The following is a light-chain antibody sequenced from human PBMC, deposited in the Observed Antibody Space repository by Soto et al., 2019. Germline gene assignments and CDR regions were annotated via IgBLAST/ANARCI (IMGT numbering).Light chain of an antibody. CDR3: MQSLQTPLT. Sequence: DILMTQSPLSLPVTPGEPASISCRSSQSLLHRNGYSLLHWYLQKPGQSPQLLIFLGSNRASGVPDRFSGSGSGTDFTLKISGVEAEDVGVYYCMQSLQTPLTFGKGTRLEIX. J-gene: IGKJ5*01. CDR1: QSLLHRNGYSL. CDR2: LGS. V-gene: IGKV2-28*01.